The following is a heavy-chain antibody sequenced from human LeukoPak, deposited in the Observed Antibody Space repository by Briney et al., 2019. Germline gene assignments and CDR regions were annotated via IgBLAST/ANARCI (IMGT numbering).Heavy chain of an antibody. J-gene: IGHJ4*02. D-gene: IGHD1-26*01. CDR1: GFTFGDYA. Sequence: GGSLRLSCTASGFTFGDYAMSWVRQAPGKGLEWVGYIRSKAYGGTAEYAASVKGRFTISRDDSKSIAYLQMNSLKTEDTAVYYCTKSGTAIVGTTAAYYFDYWGQGTLVTVSS. CDR3: TKSGTAIVGTTAAYYFDY. V-gene: IGHV3-49*04. CDR2: IRSKAYGGTA.